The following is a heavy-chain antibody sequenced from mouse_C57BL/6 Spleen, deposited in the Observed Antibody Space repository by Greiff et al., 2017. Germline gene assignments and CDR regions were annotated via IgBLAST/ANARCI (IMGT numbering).Heavy chain of an antibody. V-gene: IGHV1-55*01. CDR1: GYTFTSYW. CDR3: ARRDDYGSVYYFDY. Sequence: QVQLQQPGAELVKPGASVKMSCKASGYTFTSYWITWVKQRPGQGLEWIGEIYPGSGSTNYNEKFKSKATLSVDTSSSTAYLQLSSLTSKDSAVYYGARRDDYGSVYYFDYWGQGTTLTVSS. D-gene: IGHD1-1*01. J-gene: IGHJ2*01. CDR2: IYPGSGST.